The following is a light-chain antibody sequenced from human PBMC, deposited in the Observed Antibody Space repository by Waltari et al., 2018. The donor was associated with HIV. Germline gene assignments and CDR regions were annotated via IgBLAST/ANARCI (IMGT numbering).Light chain of an antibody. V-gene: IGLV1-40*01. CDR3: NSYSSDDTVL. CDR1: SPNIGAGSD. CDR2: GNS. J-gene: IGLJ3*02. Sequence: QSVLTQPPSVSGAPGQRVPIPCTGSSPNIGAGSDVPWYQQLPGTAPKLLIYGNSNRPSGVPDRFSGSKSGNTASLTISGLQTDDEADYYCNSYSSDDTVLFGGGTKLTVL.